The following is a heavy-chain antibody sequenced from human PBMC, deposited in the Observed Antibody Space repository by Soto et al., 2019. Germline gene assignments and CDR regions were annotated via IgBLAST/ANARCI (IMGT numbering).Heavy chain of an antibody. Sequence: PGGSLRLSCAASGFTFSSYAMSWVRQAPGRGLEWVSIISGSGSSTFYADSVKGRFTLSRDNFRNTLYVQMDSLRAEDTAVYYCAKDRAGNLYFDYWGQGALVTVSS. CDR3: AKDRAGNLYFDY. V-gene: IGHV3-23*01. CDR1: GFTFSSYA. J-gene: IGHJ4*02. CDR2: ISGSGSST.